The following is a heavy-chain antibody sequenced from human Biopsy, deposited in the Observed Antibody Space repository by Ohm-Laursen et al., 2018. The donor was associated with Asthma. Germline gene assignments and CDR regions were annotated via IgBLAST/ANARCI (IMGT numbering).Heavy chain of an antibody. Sequence: SLRLSCAAPGFSFSNFAIHWVRQPPGKGLEWVSVIYSGGGTYYADSVQGRVTISRDNSKNTLSLQMNSLRAEDTAVYYCARAYGGSFFSGSFDIWGQGTMVTVSS. CDR1: GFSFSNFA. D-gene: IGHD4-23*01. V-gene: IGHV3-53*01. J-gene: IGHJ3*02. CDR2: IYSGGGT. CDR3: ARAYGGSFFSGSFDI.